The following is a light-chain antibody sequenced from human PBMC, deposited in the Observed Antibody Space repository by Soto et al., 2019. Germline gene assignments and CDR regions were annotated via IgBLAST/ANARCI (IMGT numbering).Light chain of an antibody. CDR2: DVN. CDR1: SSDIGFYNY. J-gene: IGLJ1*01. CDR3: SSYAGKNSLV. Sequence: QSALTQPPSASGSPGQSVIISCTGTSSDIGFYNYVSWYQHHPGRAPKLIIYDVNKRPSGVPHRFSSSKSGNSASLTVSGLQAEDEADYYCSSYAGKNSLVFGTGTKLTVL. V-gene: IGLV2-8*01.